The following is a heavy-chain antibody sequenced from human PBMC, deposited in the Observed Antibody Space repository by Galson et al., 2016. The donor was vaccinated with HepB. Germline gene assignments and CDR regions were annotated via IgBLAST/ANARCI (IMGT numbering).Heavy chain of an antibody. CDR3: ARDYDGSGKLLDH. Sequence: QSGAEVKKPGESLKISCKGSGYTFSSYWIAWVRQMPGKGLEWMGIIYPGDSDTRYSPSFQGQVTISADKSISTTYLQWSSLRASDTAMYYCARDYDGSGKLLDHWGQGTLVAVSP. CDR1: GYTFSSYW. J-gene: IGHJ4*02. V-gene: IGHV5-51*01. CDR2: IYPGDSDT. D-gene: IGHD3-10*01.